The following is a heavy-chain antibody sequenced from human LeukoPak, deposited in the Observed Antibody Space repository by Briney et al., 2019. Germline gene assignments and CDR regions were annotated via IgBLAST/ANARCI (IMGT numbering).Heavy chain of an antibody. D-gene: IGHD2-8*02. CDR3: ARYYCPGGVCCGFDI. Sequence: PSETLSLTCIVSGDSISSFYWTWIRQPAGKGLEWIGRIYTSGSTNYNPSLKSRVTMSVDTSKNQFSLKLSSVTAADTAVYYCARYYCPGGVCCGFDIWGQGTMVTVSS. V-gene: IGHV4-4*07. CDR2: IYTSGST. CDR1: GDSISSFY. J-gene: IGHJ3*02.